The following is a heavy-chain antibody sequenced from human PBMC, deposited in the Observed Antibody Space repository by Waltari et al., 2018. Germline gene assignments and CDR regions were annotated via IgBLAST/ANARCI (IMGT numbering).Heavy chain of an antibody. V-gene: IGHV4-4*07. CDR2: LDFCGTK. D-gene: IGHD3-22*01. Sequence: QLQESGPGRVRPSETLSLRCSVPGDSIRGDLWSWIRQASGQGLEWMGHLDFCGTKDSNPCLNSRVAMSIDTSKNHFSLNLRSVTAADTAIYYCARLPRGSVIIGAFDIWGQGTQVTVSS. J-gene: IGHJ3*02. CDR3: ARLPRGSVIIGAFDI. CDR1: GDSIRGDL.